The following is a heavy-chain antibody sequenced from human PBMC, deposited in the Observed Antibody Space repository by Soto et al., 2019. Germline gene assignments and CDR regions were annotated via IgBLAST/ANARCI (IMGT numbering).Heavy chain of an antibody. V-gene: IGHV4-30-4*08. CDR2: IYYSGST. CDR1: GGSITSSSFY. D-gene: IGHD2-15*01. CDR3: ARDRWGKTDIVVGMDV. J-gene: IGHJ6*02. Sequence: SETLSLTCTVSGGSITSSSFYWGWIRQPPGKGLEWIGYIYYSGSTYYNPSLKSRVTISVDTSKNQFSLKLSSVTAADTAVYYCARDRWGKTDIVVGMDVWGQGTTVTVSS.